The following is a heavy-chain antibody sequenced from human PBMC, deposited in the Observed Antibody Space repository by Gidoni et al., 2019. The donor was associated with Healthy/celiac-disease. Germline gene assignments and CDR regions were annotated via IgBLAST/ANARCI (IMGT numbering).Heavy chain of an antibody. CDR1: GGSISSSSYY. CDR3: ARQESWSGFFLRQVVGLDKLGYIKAYNWFDP. Sequence: QLQLQESGPGLVKPSETLSLTCTVSGGSISSSSYYWGWIRQPPGKGLGWIGSISYSVSTYYNPSLKSRVTISVDTSKNQFSLKLGSVTAADTAVYYCARQESWSGFFLRQVVGLDKLGYIKAYNWFDPWGQGTLVTVSS. V-gene: IGHV4-39*01. D-gene: IGHD3-3*01. J-gene: IGHJ5*02. CDR2: ISYSVST.